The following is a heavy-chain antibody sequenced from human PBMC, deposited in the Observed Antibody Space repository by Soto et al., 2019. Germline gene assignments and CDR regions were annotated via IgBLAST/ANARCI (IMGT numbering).Heavy chain of an antibody. CDR2: INHSGST. J-gene: IGHJ4*02. CDR1: GGSFSGYY. Sequence: SETLSLTCAVYGGSFSGYYWSWIRQPPGKGLEWIGEINHSGSTNYNPSLKSRVTISVDTSKNQLSLKLSSVTAADTAVYYCARGRGAMVRGVKYYFDYWGQGTLVTVSS. D-gene: IGHD3-10*01. V-gene: IGHV4-34*01. CDR3: ARGRGAMVRGVKYYFDY.